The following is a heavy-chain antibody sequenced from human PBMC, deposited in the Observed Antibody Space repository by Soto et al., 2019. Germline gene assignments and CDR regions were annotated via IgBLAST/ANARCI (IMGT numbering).Heavy chain of an antibody. V-gene: IGHV3-30*19. J-gene: IGHJ4*02. CDR2: VSYDGIVT. D-gene: IGHD4-17*01. CDR3: ANGYGEPGDY. CDR1: GFIFSSYG. Sequence: QVQLVESGGGVVQPGRSLRLSCAASGFIFSSYGMHWVRQAPGEGLEWVAVVSYDGIVTNYADSVTGRFTISRDNSKNTRYLQMSSLRPEDSAVYYCANGYGEPGDYWGQGTLVTVSS.